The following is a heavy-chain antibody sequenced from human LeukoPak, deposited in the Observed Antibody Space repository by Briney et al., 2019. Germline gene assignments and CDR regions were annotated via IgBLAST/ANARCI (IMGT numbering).Heavy chain of an antibody. CDR3: ARGPSSGWYHL. CDR1: GGSFTGYY. CDR2: INHSGST. D-gene: IGHD6-19*01. V-gene: IGHV4-34*01. Sequence: SETLSLTCAVYGGSFTGYYWSWIRQPPGKGLEWIGEINHSGSTYYTPSLKSRATISVDTSKNQFSLKLSSVTAAYTAVYYCARGPSSGWYHLWGQGTLVTVSS. J-gene: IGHJ5*02.